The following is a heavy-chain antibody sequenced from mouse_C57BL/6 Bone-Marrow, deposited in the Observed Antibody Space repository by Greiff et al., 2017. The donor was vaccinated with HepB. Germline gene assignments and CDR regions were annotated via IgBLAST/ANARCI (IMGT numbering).Heavy chain of an antibody. CDR2: ISSGSSTI. V-gene: IGHV5-17*01. Sequence: EVKLMESGGGLVKPGGSLKLSCAASGFTFSDYGMHWVRQAPEKGLEWVAYISSGSSTIYYADTVKGRFTISRDNAKNTLFLQMTSLRSEDTAMYYCARDSNYGWFYAMDYWGQGTSVTVSS. CDR3: ARDSNYGWFYAMDY. D-gene: IGHD2-5*01. J-gene: IGHJ4*01. CDR1: GFTFSDYG.